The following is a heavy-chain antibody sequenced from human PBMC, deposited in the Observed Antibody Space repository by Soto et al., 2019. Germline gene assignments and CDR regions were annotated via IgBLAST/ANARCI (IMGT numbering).Heavy chain of an antibody. D-gene: IGHD3-10*01. CDR2: IYYSGST. CDR1: GASINSGDYY. V-gene: IGHV4-30-4*01. J-gene: IGHJ4*02. CDR3: ARILINYYRLDN. Sequence: QVQLQESGPGLVKPSQTLSLTCTVSGASINSGDYYWSWIRQPPVKGLEWLWHIYYSGSTSYTPSQRSRGGISVDSSKSQVSLKLTSMTASDTDVYFCARILINYYRLDNWGQGDLVTVSS.